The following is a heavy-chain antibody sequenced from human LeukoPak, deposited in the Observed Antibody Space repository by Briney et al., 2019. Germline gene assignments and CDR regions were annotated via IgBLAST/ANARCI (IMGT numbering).Heavy chain of an antibody. Sequence: GGSLRLSCAASGFTFSSYSMNWFRQAPGKGLEWVSSISSSSSYIYYADSVKGRFTISRDNAKNSLYLQMNSLRAEDTAVYYCARERLDIPHDAFDIWGQGTMVTVSS. D-gene: IGHD1-1*01. J-gene: IGHJ3*02. V-gene: IGHV3-21*01. CDR1: GFTFSSYS. CDR2: ISSSSSYI. CDR3: ARERLDIPHDAFDI.